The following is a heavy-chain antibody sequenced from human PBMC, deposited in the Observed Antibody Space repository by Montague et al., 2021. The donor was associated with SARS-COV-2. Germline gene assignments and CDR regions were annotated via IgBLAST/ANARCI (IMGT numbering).Heavy chain of an antibody. CDR1: GFTFSSYD. CDR2: VRNGGGTT. CDR3: AKGGGTYFHWYFDL. D-gene: IGHD1-26*01. Sequence: SLRLSCAASGFTFSSYDMSWERQARGQGLGWVSLVRNGGGTTYYVDSVKGRFTASRDNSKNTVDLQLNSLRGEDTAVYYCAKGGGTYFHWYFDLWGRGTLF. V-gene: IGHV3-23*01. J-gene: IGHJ2*01.